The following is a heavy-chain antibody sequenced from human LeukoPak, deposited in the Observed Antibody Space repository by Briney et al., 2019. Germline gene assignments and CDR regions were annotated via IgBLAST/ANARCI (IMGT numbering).Heavy chain of an antibody. CDR3: ARAYCGGDCSYYYGMDV. D-gene: IGHD2-21*02. CDR2: IYYSGST. Sequence: SETLSLTCTVSGGSISSGGYYWSWIRQHPGKGLEWIGYIYYSGSTYYNPSLKSRVTISVDTSKNQFSLKLSSVTAADTAVYYRARAYCGGDCSYYYGMDVWGQGTTVTVSS. V-gene: IGHV4-31*03. CDR1: GGSISSGGYY. J-gene: IGHJ6*02.